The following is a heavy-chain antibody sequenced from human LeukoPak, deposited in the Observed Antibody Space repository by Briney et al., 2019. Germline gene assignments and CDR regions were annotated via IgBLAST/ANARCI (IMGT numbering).Heavy chain of an antibody. Sequence: SETLSLTCTVSGGSISSYYWSWIRQPPGKGLEWIGYIYYSGSTNYNPSLKSRVTISVDTFKNQFSLKLSSVTAADTAVYYCARGDILTGYQPWGQGTLVTVSS. J-gene: IGHJ5*02. V-gene: IGHV4-59*01. CDR1: GGSISSYY. CDR2: IYYSGST. D-gene: IGHD3-9*01. CDR3: ARGDILTGYQP.